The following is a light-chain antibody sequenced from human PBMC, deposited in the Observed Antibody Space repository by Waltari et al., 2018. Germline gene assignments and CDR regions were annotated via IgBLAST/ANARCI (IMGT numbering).Light chain of an antibody. V-gene: IGKV3-11*01. J-gene: IGKJ2*01. CDR2: VAS. Sequence: EIVLTQSPATLSLSPGEGATLSCRASQSVSSSLAWIQQKPGQAPRLLIYVASIRATGIPARFSGSGSGTDFTLTISSLEPEDFAVYYCQQRSIWPPTFGRGTKLEMK. CDR3: QQRSIWPPT. CDR1: QSVSSS.